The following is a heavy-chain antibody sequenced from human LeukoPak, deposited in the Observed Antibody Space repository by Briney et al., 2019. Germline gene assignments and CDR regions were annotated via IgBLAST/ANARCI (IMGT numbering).Heavy chain of an antibody. CDR3: ATPYTSGWSLYFDD. J-gene: IGHJ4*02. V-gene: IGHV3-30-3*01. CDR1: GFTFSSYT. Sequence: GGSLRLSCAASGFTFSSYTMHWVRQAPDKGLEWVAVISHDGGNKYYADSVKGRFTISRDNSKNTLYLQMNGLRAEETAMYYCATPYTSGWSLYFDDWGQGTLVTVSS. D-gene: IGHD6-19*01. CDR2: ISHDGGNK.